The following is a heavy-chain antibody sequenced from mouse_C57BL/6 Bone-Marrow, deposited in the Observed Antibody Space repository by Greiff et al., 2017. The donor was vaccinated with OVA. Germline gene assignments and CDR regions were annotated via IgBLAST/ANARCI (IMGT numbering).Heavy chain of an antibody. Sequence: EVQLVESGGGLVKPGGSLKLSCAASGFTFSDYGMHWVRQAPEKGLEWVAYISSGSSTIYYADTVKGRFTISRDNAKNTLFLQMTSLRSEDTAMYYCARGGPYDYDDFDVWGTGTTVTVSS. V-gene: IGHV5-17*01. CDR3: ARGGPYDYDDFDV. J-gene: IGHJ1*03. CDR1: GFTFSDYG. D-gene: IGHD2-4*01. CDR2: ISSGSSTI.